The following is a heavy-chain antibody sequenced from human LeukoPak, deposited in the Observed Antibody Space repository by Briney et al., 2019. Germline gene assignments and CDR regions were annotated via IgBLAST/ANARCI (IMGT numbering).Heavy chain of an antibody. D-gene: IGHD3-10*01. J-gene: IGHJ4*02. Sequence: GASVTVSCTASGYTFTSYYMHWVRQAPGQGLEWMGIINPSGGSTSYAQKFQGRVTMTRDTSTSTVYMELSSLRSEDTAVYYCARAYGSGSYSQDWGQGTLVTVSS. CDR2: INPSGGST. V-gene: IGHV1-46*01. CDR1: GYTFTSYY. CDR3: ARAYGSGSYSQD.